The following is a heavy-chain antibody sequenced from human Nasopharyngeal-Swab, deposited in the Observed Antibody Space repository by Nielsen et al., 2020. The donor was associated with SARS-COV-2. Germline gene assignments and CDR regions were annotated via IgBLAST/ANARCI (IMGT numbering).Heavy chain of an antibody. D-gene: IGHD6-19*01. J-gene: IGHJ3*02. CDR2: IYYSGST. CDR3: ARGGGSSGWYVSFDI. CDR1: GGSISSYS. V-gene: IGHV4-59*01. Sequence: SETLSLTCTVSGGSISSYSWSWIRQPPGKGLEWIGYIYYSGSTNYNPSLKSRVTISVDTSKNQFSLKLSSVTAADTAVYYCARGGGSSGWYVSFDIWGQGTMVTVSS.